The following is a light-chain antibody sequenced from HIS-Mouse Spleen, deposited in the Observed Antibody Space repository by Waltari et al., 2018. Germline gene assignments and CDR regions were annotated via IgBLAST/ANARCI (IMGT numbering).Light chain of an antibody. V-gene: IGLV3-10*01. CDR3: YSTDSSGNHRV. Sequence: SYELTQPPSVSVSPGQTASITCSGDKLGDKYACWYQQKPGQSPVLVIYEDSKRPSGIPGRVSGTSSGTMATLTISGAQVEDEADYYCYSTDSSGNHRVFGGGTKLTVL. CDR2: EDS. CDR1: KLGDKY. J-gene: IGLJ2*01.